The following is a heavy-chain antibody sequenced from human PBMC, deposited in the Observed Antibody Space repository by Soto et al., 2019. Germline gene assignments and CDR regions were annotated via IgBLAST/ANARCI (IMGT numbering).Heavy chain of an antibody. Sequence: GGSLRLSCAASGFTFSSYSMNWVRQAPGKGLEWVSYISSSSSTIYYADSVKGRFTISRDNAKNSLYLQMNSLRDEDTAVYYCARDERTGYSSGWYPPAHYYGMDVWGQGTTVTVSS. J-gene: IGHJ6*02. V-gene: IGHV3-48*02. CDR2: ISSSSSTI. D-gene: IGHD6-19*01. CDR1: GFTFSSYS. CDR3: ARDERTGYSSGWYPPAHYYGMDV.